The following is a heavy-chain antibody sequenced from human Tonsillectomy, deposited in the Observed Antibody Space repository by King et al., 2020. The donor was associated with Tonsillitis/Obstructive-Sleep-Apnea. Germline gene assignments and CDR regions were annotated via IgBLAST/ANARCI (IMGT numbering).Heavy chain of an antibody. CDR1: GFTFDDSA. J-gene: IGHJ6*03. CDR2: ISWNSGNI. D-gene: IGHD2-15*01. CDR3: VSGGGSDYSRRDGYMDV. V-gene: IGHV3-9*01. Sequence: VQLVESGGGLVQPGRSLRLSCAASGFTFDDSAMHWVRQAPGKGLEWVSGISWNSGNIGYADSVKGRFTISRDNAKNSLFLQMNTLRAEDTALYYCVSGGGSDYSRRDGYMDVWGKGTTVTVSS.